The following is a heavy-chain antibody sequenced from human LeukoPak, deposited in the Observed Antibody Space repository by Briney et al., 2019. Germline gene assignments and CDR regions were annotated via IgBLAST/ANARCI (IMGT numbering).Heavy chain of an antibody. CDR1: GYSFTSNY. J-gene: IGHJ4*02. Sequence: ASVKVSCKASGYSFTSNYIHWVRQAPGQGLEWMGMIYPRDGSTSYAQKFQGRVTVTRDTSTSTVHMELSGLRSEDTAVYYCARDQEAFDYWGQGTLVTVST. CDR3: ARDQEAFDY. V-gene: IGHV1-46*01. CDR2: IYPRDGST.